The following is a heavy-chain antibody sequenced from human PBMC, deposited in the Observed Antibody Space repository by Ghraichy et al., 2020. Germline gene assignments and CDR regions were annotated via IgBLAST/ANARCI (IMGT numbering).Heavy chain of an antibody. V-gene: IGHV1-2*02. CDR1: GYTFIDYY. CDR3: ARVRITRGADA. D-gene: IGHD3-10*01. CDR2: INPKSGAT. Sequence: ASVKVSCKASGYTFIDYYLNWLRQAPGQGFEWMGWINPKSGATNGAQKFQGRVTMTTDTSISTAYMELSTLTSDDTAGYYCARVRITRGADAWGQGTLVTVSS. J-gene: IGHJ5*02.